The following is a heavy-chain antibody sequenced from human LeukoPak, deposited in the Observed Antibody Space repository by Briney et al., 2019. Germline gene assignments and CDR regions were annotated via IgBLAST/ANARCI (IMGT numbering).Heavy chain of an antibody. V-gene: IGHV4-39*01. CDR3: ARHCPTSRYFDLSFEY. CDR2: IFYSGTT. CDR1: GDSSGITGYY. D-gene: IGHD3-9*01. Sequence: SETLSLTCTVSGDSSGITGYYCGWIRQPPGKGLEWIGSIFYSGTTFSNPSLTGRVTISVDRSNNQISLNLTSVTAADTAVYYCARHCPTSRYFDLSFEYWGQGNLVTVSS. J-gene: IGHJ4*02.